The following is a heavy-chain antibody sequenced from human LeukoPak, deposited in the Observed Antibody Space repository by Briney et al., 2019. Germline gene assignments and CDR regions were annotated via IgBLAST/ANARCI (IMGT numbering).Heavy chain of an antibody. J-gene: IGHJ4*02. CDR3: ATGGGYRFAY. Sequence: GASVKVSCKASGYIFDIYAMIWVRQAPGQGLELMGWINTNTGNPTYAQGFTGRFVFSLDTSVSTAYLQISSLKAEDTALYYCATGGGYRFAYWGQGTLVTVSS. CDR2: INTNTGNP. D-gene: IGHD6-25*01. CDR1: GYIFDIYA. V-gene: IGHV7-4-1*02.